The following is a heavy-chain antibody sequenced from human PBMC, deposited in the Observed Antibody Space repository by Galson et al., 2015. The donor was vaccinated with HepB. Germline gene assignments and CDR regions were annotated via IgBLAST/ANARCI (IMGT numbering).Heavy chain of an antibody. V-gene: IGHV1-46*01. CDR1: GYTFTSYH. CDR2: INPSIDTT. D-gene: IGHD6-13*01. J-gene: IGHJ5*02. CDR3: ARDLGYSSSPPTYNWFDP. Sequence: SVKVSCKASGYTFTSYHMHWVRQAPGQGLEWMGIINPSIDTTSYAQKFQGRVTMTRDTSTSTVYMELSSLRSEDTAVYYCARDLGYSSSPPTYNWFDPWGQGTLVTVSS.